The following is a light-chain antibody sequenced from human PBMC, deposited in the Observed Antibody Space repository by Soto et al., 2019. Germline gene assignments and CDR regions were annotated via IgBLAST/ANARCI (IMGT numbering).Light chain of an antibody. J-gene: IGKJ1*01. CDR3: QQRQIWPQT. V-gene: IGKV1-27*01. Sequence: DIQMTQSPSSLSASVGDRVTITCRASQGIRHYLAWYQQKPGKVPRLLIYEASNLQSGVPSRFRGGGSGTDFTLTISSLQPEDFATYYCQQRQIWPQTFGQGAKVDI. CDR2: EAS. CDR1: QGIRHY.